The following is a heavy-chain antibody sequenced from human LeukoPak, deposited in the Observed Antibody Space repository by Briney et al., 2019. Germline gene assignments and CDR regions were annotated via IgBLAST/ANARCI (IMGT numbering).Heavy chain of an antibody. CDR2: IIHSGST. J-gene: IGHJ4*02. CDR1: GGSFSGYY. V-gene: IGHV4-34*01. Sequence: SETLSLTCGVYGGSFSGYYWTWIRQSPGMGLEWVGEIIHSGSTNYNPSLTSRVTISVDTSKNQFSLELSSVTAADTAVYYCARGILVTVYAAFDYWGQGTLVTVSS. CDR3: ARGILVTVYAAFDY. D-gene: IGHD2-8*01.